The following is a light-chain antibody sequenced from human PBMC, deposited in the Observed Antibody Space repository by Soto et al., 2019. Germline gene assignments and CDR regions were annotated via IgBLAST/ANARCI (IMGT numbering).Light chain of an antibody. Sequence: QLVLTQSPSASASLGASVKLTCTLSGGHSDYAIAWHQQQPEKGPRYLMKLNNDGSHNKGDGIPDRFSGFRSGAEFSLTISSLESEDEADYYCQTWDAGIRVFGGGTKLTVL. CDR1: GGHSDYA. CDR2: LNNDGSH. J-gene: IGLJ3*02. CDR3: QTWDAGIRV. V-gene: IGLV4-69*01.